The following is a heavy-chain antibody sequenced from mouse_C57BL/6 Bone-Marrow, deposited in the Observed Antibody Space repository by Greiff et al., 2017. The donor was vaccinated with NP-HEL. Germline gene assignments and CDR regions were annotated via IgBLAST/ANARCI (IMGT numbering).Heavy chain of an antibody. CDR3: ARAGYYYGSSYGFDY. Sequence: QVQLQQSDAELVKPGASVKISCKVSGYTFTDHTIHWMKQRPEQGLEWIGYIYPRDGSTKYNEKFKGKATLTADKSSSTAYMELRSLTSEDSAVYFCARAGYYYGSSYGFDYWGQGTTLTVSS. CDR1: GYTFTDHT. V-gene: IGHV1-78*01. J-gene: IGHJ2*01. D-gene: IGHD1-1*01. CDR2: IYPRDGST.